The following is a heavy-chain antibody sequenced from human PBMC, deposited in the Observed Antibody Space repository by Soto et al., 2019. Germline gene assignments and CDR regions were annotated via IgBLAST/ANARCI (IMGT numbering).Heavy chain of an antibody. V-gene: IGHV3-23*01. Sequence: EVQLLESGGGLVQPGGSLRLSCAASGFTFSSYAMSWVRQAPGKGLEWVSAISGSGGSTYYADSVKGRFTISRDNPKNTLYLQMTSLRAEDTAVYYCAKDGSHYDILTGYFGYWGQGTLVTVSS. CDR1: GFTFSSYA. D-gene: IGHD3-9*01. CDR2: ISGSGGST. CDR3: AKDGSHYDILTGYFGY. J-gene: IGHJ4*02.